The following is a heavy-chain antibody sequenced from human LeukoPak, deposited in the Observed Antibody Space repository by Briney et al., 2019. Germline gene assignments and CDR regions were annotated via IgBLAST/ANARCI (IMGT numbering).Heavy chain of an antibody. CDR1: GFTFSSYS. CDR2: ISSSSSYI. J-gene: IGHJ4*02. CDR3: ARDAYDSRGLDY. V-gene: IGHV3-21*01. Sequence: NPGGSLRLSCAASGFTFSSYSMNWVRQAPGKGLEWVSSISSSSSYIYYADSVKGRFTISRDNAKNSLYLQMNSLRAEDTAVYYCARDAYDSRGLDYWGQRTLVTISS. D-gene: IGHD3-22*01.